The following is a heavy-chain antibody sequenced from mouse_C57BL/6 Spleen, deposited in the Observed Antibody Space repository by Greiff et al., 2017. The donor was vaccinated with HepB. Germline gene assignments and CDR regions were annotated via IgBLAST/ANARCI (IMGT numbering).Heavy chain of an antibody. CDR2: IYPGGGYT. CDR1: GYTFTNYW. J-gene: IGHJ2*01. V-gene: IGHV1-63*01. CDR3: AILYDYDGRYYFDY. Sequence: QVQLQQSGAELVRPGTSVKMSCKASGYTFTNYWIGWAKQRPGHGLEWIGDIYPGGGYTNYNEKFKGKATLTADKSSSTAYMQFSSLTSEDSAIYYCAILYDYDGRYYFDYWGQGTTLTVSS. D-gene: IGHD2-4*01.